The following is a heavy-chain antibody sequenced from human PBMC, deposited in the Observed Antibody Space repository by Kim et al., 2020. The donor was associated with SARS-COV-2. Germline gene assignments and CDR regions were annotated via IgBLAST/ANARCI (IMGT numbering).Heavy chain of an antibody. CDR3: ARGPYITMIVVVNAFDI. J-gene: IGHJ3*02. V-gene: IGHV4-34*01. CDR2: INHSGST. Sequence: SETLSLTCAVYGGSFSGYYWSWIRQPPGKGLEWIGEINHSGSTNYNPSLKSRVTISVDTSKNQFSLKLSSVTAADTAVYYCARGPYITMIVVVNAFDIWGQGTMVTVSS. D-gene: IGHD3-22*01. CDR1: GGSFSGYY.